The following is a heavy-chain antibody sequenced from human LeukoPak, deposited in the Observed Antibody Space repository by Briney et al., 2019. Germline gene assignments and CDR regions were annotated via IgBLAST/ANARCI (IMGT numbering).Heavy chain of an antibody. CDR3: TRSYYQNWFDP. Sequence: QSGGSLRLSCAASGFTFSSYGMHWVRQAPGKGLEWVAVIWYDGSNKYYADSVKGRFTISRDDSKNTAYLQMNSLKTEDTAVYYCTRSYYQNWFDPWGQGTLVTVSS. CDR1: GFTFSSYG. V-gene: IGHV3-33*01. J-gene: IGHJ5*02. CDR2: IWYDGSNK. D-gene: IGHD3-10*01.